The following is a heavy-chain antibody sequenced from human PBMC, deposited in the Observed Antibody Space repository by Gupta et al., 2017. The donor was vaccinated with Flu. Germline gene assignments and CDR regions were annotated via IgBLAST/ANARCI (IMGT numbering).Heavy chain of an antibody. V-gene: IGHV3-48*02. J-gene: IGHJ4*02. D-gene: IGHD3-10*01. CDR2: ISSSSSTI. CDR3: ARDRQWFGELFSGESNDY. Sequence: EVQLVESGGGLVQPGGSLRLSCAAYGFTFSRYSMNWVRQAPGKGLEWVSYISSSSSTIYYADSVKGRFTISRDNAKNSLYLQMNSLRDEDTAVYYCARDRQWFGELFSGESNDYWGQGTLVTVSS. CDR1: GFTFSRYS.